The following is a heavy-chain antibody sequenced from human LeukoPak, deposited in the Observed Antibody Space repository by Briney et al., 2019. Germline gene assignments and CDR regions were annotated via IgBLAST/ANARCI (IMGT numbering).Heavy chain of an antibody. CDR2: LISSGATT. J-gene: IGHJ4*02. D-gene: IGHD5-18*01. Sequence: GGSLRLSCAASGFAFSNYAMSWVRQAPGKGLEWVSSLISSGATTYYADSVKGRFTISRDNSKNTVHLQMDSLRAEDSAVYYCAKNAGYSYGLYYFDYWGQGTLVTVSS. V-gene: IGHV3-23*01. CDR3: AKNAGYSYGLYYFDY. CDR1: GFAFSNYA.